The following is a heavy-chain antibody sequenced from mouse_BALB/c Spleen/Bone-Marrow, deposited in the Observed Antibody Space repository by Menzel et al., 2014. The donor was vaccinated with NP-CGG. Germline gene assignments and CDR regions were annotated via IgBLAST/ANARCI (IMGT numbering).Heavy chain of an antibody. CDR1: DYSITSGYS. V-gene: IGHV3-1*02. CDR3: ARFDGTYAMDY. D-gene: IGHD2-1*01. CDR2: VHYSGST. J-gene: IGHJ4*01. Sequence: VQLQQPGPDLVKPSQSLSLTCTVTDYSITSGYSWHWIRQFPGNKLEWMGYVHYSGSTNYNPSLKSRISITRDTSKNQFFLQLNAATTEDTATYYCARFDGTYAMDYGGQGTSVTVSS.